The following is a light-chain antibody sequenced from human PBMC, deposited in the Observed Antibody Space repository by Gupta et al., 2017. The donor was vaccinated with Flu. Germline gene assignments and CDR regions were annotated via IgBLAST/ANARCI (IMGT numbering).Light chain of an antibody. CDR1: SSNIGAGHQ. J-gene: IGLJ2*01. V-gene: IGLV1-40*01. CDR2: GDV. CDR3: QSLDDSLGGWRI. Sequence: QSVLTQPPSVSGAPAQSVTISCTGTSSNIGAGHQVHWYQQLPGSPPKLLIYGDVVRPSGIADRFSGSNSGTTATLAIAGLQVEDEADYYCQSLDDSLGGWRIFGGGTKLTVL.